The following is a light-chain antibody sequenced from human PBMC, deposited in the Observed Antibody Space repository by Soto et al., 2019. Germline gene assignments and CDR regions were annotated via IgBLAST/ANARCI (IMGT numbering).Light chain of an antibody. J-gene: IGKJ4*01. V-gene: IGKV3-15*01. CDR1: QSIGSL. CDR2: RAS. Sequence: EVVMTQSPATLSVSPGEGATLSCRASQSIGSLLAWYQQRPGQAPRLLIYRASTRATGVPARFSGSGSGTEFTLNIYSLQSEDLAVYYCQQYNNWPITFGGGTKVEIK. CDR3: QQYNNWPIT.